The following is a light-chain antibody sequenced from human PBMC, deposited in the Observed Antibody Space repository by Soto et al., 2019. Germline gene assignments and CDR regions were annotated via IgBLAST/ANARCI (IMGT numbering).Light chain of an antibody. CDR3: SSYTSKSSLI. Sequence: QSALTQPPSASGSPGQSVTISCTGTKNDIGVYDFVSWYQHHPGKAPRLIIYEVVQRPSGVPDRFSGSKSGNTASLTVSGLQAEDEADYYCSSYTSKSSLIFGGRTKLTVL. CDR2: EVV. CDR1: KNDIGVYDF. J-gene: IGLJ2*01. V-gene: IGLV2-8*01.